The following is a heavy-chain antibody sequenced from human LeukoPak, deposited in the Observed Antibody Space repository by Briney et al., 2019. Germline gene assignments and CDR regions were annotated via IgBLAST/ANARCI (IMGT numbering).Heavy chain of an antibody. CDR2: IKQDESEK. Sequence: GGSLRLSCAASGFTFSSYWMSWVRQAPGKGLEWVANIKQDESEKYYVDSVKGRFTISRDNAKNSLYLQMNSLRAEDTAVYYCARLITIFGVVVFDYWGQGTLVTVSS. V-gene: IGHV3-7*01. CDR1: GFTFSSYW. D-gene: IGHD3-3*01. CDR3: ARLITIFGVVVFDY. J-gene: IGHJ4*02.